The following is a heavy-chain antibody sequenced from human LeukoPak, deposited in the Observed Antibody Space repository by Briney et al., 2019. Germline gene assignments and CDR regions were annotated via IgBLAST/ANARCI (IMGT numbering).Heavy chain of an antibody. D-gene: IGHD3-22*01. CDR3: ASENYYDSSGYYY. Sequence: PGGSLRLSCAASGFTFSSYAMSWVRQAPGKGLEWVSAISGSGGSTYYADSVKGRFTISRDNAKNSLYLQMNSLRAEDTAVYYCASENYYDSSGYYYWGQGTLVTVSS. J-gene: IGHJ4*02. CDR2: ISGSGGST. V-gene: IGHV3-23*01. CDR1: GFTFSSYA.